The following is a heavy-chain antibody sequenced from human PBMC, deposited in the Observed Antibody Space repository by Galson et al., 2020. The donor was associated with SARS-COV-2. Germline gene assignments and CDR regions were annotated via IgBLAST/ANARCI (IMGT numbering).Heavy chain of an antibody. D-gene: IGHD2-8*02. Sequence: TGGSLRLSCAASGFTFSAYVMHWVRQAPGKGLEWVALIWFDGTNKYYADSVKGRFTISRDNSKNTLFLEMNSLRAEDTAIYFCTSELLGHTDFDVWGQGTVVTLSS. J-gene: IGHJ3*01. V-gene: IGHV3-33*01. CDR3: TSELLGHTDFDV. CDR2: IWFDGTNK. CDR1: GFTFSAYV.